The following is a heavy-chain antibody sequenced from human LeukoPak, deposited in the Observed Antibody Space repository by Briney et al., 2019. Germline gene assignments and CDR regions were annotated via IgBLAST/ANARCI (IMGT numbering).Heavy chain of an antibody. V-gene: IGHV4-4*02. CDR1: GGSISSSNW. D-gene: IGHD3-10*01. J-gene: IGHJ4*02. CDR3: AGTYYGSGINGDY. CDR2: INHSGST. Sequence: SETLSLTCAVSGGSISSSNWWSWIRQPPGKGLEWIGEINHSGSTNYNPSLKSRVTISVDTSKNQFSLKLSSVTAADTAVYYCAGTYYGSGINGDYWGQGTLVTVSS.